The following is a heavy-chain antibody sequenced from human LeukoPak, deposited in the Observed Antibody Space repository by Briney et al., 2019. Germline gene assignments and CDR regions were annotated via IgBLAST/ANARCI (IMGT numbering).Heavy chain of an antibody. V-gene: IGHV3-53*01. J-gene: IGHJ4*02. Sequence: GGSLRLSCAASGFTVSSNYMSWVRQAPGKGLEWVSVIYSGGSTYYADSVKGRFTISRDNSKNTLYLQMNSLRAEDTAVYYCAKKETAVAGTLSYFDYWGQGTLVTVSS. CDR3: AKKETAVAGTLSYFDY. CDR1: GFTVSSNY. CDR2: IYSGGST. D-gene: IGHD6-19*01.